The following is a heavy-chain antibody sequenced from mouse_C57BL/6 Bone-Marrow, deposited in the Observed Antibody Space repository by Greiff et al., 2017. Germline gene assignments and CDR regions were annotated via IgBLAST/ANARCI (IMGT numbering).Heavy chain of an antibody. V-gene: IGHV1-64*01. CDR3: ARYGSSYWYFDV. CDR1: GYTFTSYW. CDR2: IHPNSGST. J-gene: IGHJ1*03. Sequence: VQLQQPGAELVKPGASVKLSCKASGYTFTSYWMHWVKQRPGQGLEWIGMIHPNSGSTNYNEKFKSKATLTVDKSSSKAYMQLSSLTSEDSAVYYCARYGSSYWYFDVWGTGTTVTVSS. D-gene: IGHD1-1*01.